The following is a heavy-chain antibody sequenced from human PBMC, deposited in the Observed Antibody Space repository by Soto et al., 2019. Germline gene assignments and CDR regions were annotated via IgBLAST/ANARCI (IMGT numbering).Heavy chain of an antibody. CDR1: GLTFSGTT. CDR3: ATDLAGLYGMDV. D-gene: IGHD3-10*01. CDR2: VSTKAHNFPT. J-gene: IGHJ6*02. Sequence: GGSLRLSCAASGLTFSGTTMHCVRQPSGKGLEWVGRVSTKAHNFPTAYAASVKGRFTISRDDSKNVAYLEMDSLTTEDTAAYYCATDLAGLYGMDVWGQGTTVTVSS. V-gene: IGHV3-73*01.